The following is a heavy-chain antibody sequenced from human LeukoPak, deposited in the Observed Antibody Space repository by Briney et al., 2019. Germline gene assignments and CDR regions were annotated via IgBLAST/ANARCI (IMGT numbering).Heavy chain of an antibody. V-gene: IGHV3-23*01. CDR3: ARGNYDSSGSHPDY. D-gene: IGHD3-22*01. Sequence: GGSLRLSCAASGFTFSNYVISWVRQAPGKGLEWVSAISGSGGSTYYADSVKGRFTISRDNSKNTLYLQMNSLRAEDTAVYYCARGNYDSSGSHPDYWGQGTLVTVSS. J-gene: IGHJ4*02. CDR1: GFTFSNYV. CDR2: ISGSGGST.